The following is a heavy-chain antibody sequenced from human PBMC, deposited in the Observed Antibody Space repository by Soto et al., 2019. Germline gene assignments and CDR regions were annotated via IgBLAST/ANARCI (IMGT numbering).Heavy chain of an antibody. V-gene: IGHV4-4*02. D-gene: IGHD3-16*01. CDR1: GGSITSDYW. CDR3: ARRVIRASGGGFDF. Sequence: QVQLRESGPGLVNPSGTLSLTCAVSGGSITSDYWWTWIRQPPGKGLEWVGEIFNDGRTAYSPSLKSRVIISMDKSNNHFSLRLSSVTAADTAVYYCARRVIRASGGGFDFWGQGTMVTVST. J-gene: IGHJ3*01. CDR2: IFNDGRT.